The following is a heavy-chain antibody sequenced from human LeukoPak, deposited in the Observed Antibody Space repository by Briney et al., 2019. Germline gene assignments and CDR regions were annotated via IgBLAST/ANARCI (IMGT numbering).Heavy chain of an antibody. CDR1: GFTFSSHG. Sequence: GGSLRLSCAASGFTFSSHGMNWVRQAPGKGLEWVSGIIPSGHTTYYADSVRGRFTISRDNAKNSLYLQMNSLSAEDTAVYYCAELGISMIGGVWGKGTTVTISS. CDR3: AELGISMIGGV. V-gene: IGHV3-23*01. D-gene: IGHD3-10*02. J-gene: IGHJ6*04. CDR2: IIPSGHTT.